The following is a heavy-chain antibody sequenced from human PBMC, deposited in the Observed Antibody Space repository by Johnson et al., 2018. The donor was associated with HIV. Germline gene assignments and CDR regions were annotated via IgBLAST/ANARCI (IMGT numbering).Heavy chain of an antibody. D-gene: IGHD4-17*01. CDR1: GFTFDDYA. CDR3: AKRFPGGYGDYGAFDI. Sequence: EVQLVESGGGLVQPGRSLRLSCAASGFTFDDYAMHWVRQAPGKGLEWVSGISGSGGSTYYADSVKGRFTISRDNSKNTLYLQMNSLRAEDTAVYYCAKRFPGGYGDYGAFDIWGQGTMVTVSS. CDR2: ISGSGGST. V-gene: IGHV3-23*04. J-gene: IGHJ3*02.